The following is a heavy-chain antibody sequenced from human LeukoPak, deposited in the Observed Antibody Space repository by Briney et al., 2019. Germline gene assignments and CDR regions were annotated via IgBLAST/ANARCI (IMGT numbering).Heavy chain of an antibody. CDR3: ARGTSGSWFDP. Sequence: KSSETLSLTCAVYGGSFSGYYWSWIRQPPGKGLEWIGEINHSGSTNYNPSLKSRVTISVDTSKNQFSLKLSSVTAADTAVYYCARGTSGSWFDPWGQGTLVTVSS. V-gene: IGHV4-34*01. CDR1: GGSFSGYY. D-gene: IGHD3-10*01. CDR2: INHSGST. J-gene: IGHJ5*02.